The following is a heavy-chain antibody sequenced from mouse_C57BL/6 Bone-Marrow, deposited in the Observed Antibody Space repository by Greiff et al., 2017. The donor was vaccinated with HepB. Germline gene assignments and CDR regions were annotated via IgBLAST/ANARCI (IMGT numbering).Heavy chain of an antibody. CDR2: INPNNGGT. Sequence: EVQLQQSGPELVKPGASVKISCKASGYTFTDYYMNWVKQSHGKSLEWIGDINPNNGGTSYNQKFKGKATLTVDKSSSTAYMELRSLTSEDSAVYYCARMRDYDGGFAYWGQGTLVTVSA. D-gene: IGHD2-4*01. J-gene: IGHJ3*01. V-gene: IGHV1-26*01. CDR1: GYTFTDYY. CDR3: ARMRDYDGGFAY.